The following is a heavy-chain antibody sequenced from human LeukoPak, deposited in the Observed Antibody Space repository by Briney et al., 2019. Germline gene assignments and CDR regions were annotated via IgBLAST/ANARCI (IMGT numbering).Heavy chain of an antibody. J-gene: IGHJ5*02. D-gene: IGHD3-9*01. Sequence: GGSLRLSCAASGFTFSSYGMHWVRQAPGKGLEWVAVISYDGSNKYYADSVKGRFTISRDNSKNTLYLQMNSLRAEDTAVYYCAKDLRRYFDWLLSDDPNWFDPWGQGTLDTVSS. CDR1: GFTFSSYG. CDR2: ISYDGSNK. CDR3: AKDLRRYFDWLLSDDPNWFDP. V-gene: IGHV3-30*18.